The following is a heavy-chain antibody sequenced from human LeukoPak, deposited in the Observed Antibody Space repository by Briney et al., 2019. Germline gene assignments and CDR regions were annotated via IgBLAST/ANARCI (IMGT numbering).Heavy chain of an antibody. V-gene: IGHV3-23*01. CDR1: GFTFSSYA. Sequence: PGGPLRLSCAASGFTFSSYAMSWVRQAPGKGLEWVSAISGSGGSTYYADSVKGRFTISRDNSKNTLYLQMNSLRAEDTAVYYCAKDTLAVVVPAAIDYWGQGTLVTVSS. D-gene: IGHD2-2*01. CDR3: AKDTLAVVVPAAIDY. J-gene: IGHJ4*02. CDR2: ISGSGGST.